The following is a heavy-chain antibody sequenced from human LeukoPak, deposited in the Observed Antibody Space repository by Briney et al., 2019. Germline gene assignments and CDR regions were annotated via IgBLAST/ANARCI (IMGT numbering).Heavy chain of an antibody. J-gene: IGHJ6*02. CDR1: GVSISSGGNY. D-gene: IGHD4-23*01. Sequence: PSQTLSLTCTVSGVSISSGGNYWSWIRQHPGKGLEWIGYIYNSGSTSYNPSLKSRVTFSVDTSRNQFSLKLSSVTAADTAVYYCARLRWPSAYFYLGMDVWGQGTTVTVSS. CDR2: IYNSGST. V-gene: IGHV4-31*03. CDR3: ARLRWPSAYFYLGMDV.